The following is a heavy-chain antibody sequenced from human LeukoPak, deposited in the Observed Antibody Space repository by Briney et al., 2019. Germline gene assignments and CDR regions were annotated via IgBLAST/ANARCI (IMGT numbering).Heavy chain of an antibody. D-gene: IGHD3-10*01. J-gene: IGHJ3*02. V-gene: IGHV3-30*18. CDR2: ISYDGSNK. Sequence: GGSLRLSCAASGFIFGSYGMHWVRQAPGKGLEWVAVISYDGSNKYYADSVKGRFTISRDNSKNTLYLQMNSLRAEDTAVYYCAKGMVRGVFSAFDIWGQGTMVS. CDR3: AKGMVRGVFSAFDI. CDR1: GFIFGSYG.